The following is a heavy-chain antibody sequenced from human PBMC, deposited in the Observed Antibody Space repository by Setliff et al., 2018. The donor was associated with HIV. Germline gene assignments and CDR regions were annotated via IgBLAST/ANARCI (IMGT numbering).Heavy chain of an antibody. CDR3: ARDRQQVFHYMDV. CDR1: GGTFSNYA. Sequence: RASVKVSCKASGGTFSNYAISWVRQAPGQGLEWMGRIIPIFRSVTYAQRFKGRVTITADTSTSTVYMELRSLRSEDTAVYYCARDRQQVFHYMDVWGQGTTVTVSS. V-gene: IGHV1-69*06. D-gene: IGHD6-6*01. CDR2: IIPIFRSV. J-gene: IGHJ6*03.